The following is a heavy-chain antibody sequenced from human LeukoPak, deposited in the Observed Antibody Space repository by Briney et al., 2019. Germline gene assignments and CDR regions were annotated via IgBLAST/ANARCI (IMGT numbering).Heavy chain of an antibody. CDR1: GGSISSSSYS. CDR3: ARFYGDYVCDY. V-gene: IGHV4-39*01. Sequence: SETLSLTCTVSGGSISSSSYSWGWIRQPPGKGLEWIGSIYYSGSTYYNPSLKSRVTISVDTSKNQFSLKLSSVTAADTAVYYCARFYGDYVCDYWGQGTLVTVSS. CDR2: IYYSGST. J-gene: IGHJ4*02. D-gene: IGHD4-17*01.